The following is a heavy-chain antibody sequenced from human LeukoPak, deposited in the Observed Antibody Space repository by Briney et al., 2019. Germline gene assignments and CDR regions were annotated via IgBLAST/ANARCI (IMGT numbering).Heavy chain of an antibody. D-gene: IGHD3-22*01. CDR1: GGTFSSYA. Sequence: SVKVSCKASGGTFSSYAISWVRQAPGQGLEWMGGIIPIFGTANYAQKFQGRVTITADESTSTAYMELSSLRSEDTAVYYCVGGEYYYDSSASDAFDIWGQGTMVTVSS. CDR2: IIPIFGTA. CDR3: VGGEYYYDSSASDAFDI. V-gene: IGHV1-69*01. J-gene: IGHJ3*02.